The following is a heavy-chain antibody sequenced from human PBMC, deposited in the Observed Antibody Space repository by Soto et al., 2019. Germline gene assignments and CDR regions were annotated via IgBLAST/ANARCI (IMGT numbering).Heavy chain of an antibody. V-gene: IGHV1-46*01. D-gene: IGHD2-2*01. Sequence: GASVKVSCKASGYTFTSYYMHWVRQAPGQGLEWMGIINPSGGSTSYAQKFQGRVTMTRDTSTSTVYMELSSLRSEDTAVYYCARGDIVVVPAAMSIAARPDFDYWGQGTLVTVSS. J-gene: IGHJ4*02. CDR2: INPSGGST. CDR1: GYTFTSYY. CDR3: ARGDIVVVPAAMSIAARPDFDY.